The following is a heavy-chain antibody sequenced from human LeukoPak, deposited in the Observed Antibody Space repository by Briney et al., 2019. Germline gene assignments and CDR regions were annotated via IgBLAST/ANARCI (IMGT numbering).Heavy chain of an antibody. V-gene: IGHV3-53*01. CDR2: IYSGGTT. Sequence: GGSLRLSCVVSGFIASSNYMTWVRQAPGKGLEWISLIYSGGTTYYADSVMGRFTISRDNSKTTLFLQMNSLKAEDTAVYYCATGGRSGVALEQWGQGTLVTVSS. CDR3: ATGGRSGVALEQ. J-gene: IGHJ4*02. CDR1: GFIASSNY. D-gene: IGHD3-3*01.